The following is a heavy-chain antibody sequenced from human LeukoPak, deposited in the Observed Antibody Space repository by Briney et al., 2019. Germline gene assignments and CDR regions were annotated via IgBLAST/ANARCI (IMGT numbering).Heavy chain of an antibody. V-gene: IGHV3-74*01. J-gene: IGHJ6*03. Sequence: PGGSLRLSCAASGFTFSSYWMHWVRQAPGKGLVWVSRINSDGSSTSYADSVKGRFTISRDDAKNTLYLQMNSLRAEDTAVYYCARGGGYNPFYYYYYMDVWGKGTTVTVSS. CDR2: INSDGSST. D-gene: IGHD5-24*01. CDR3: ARGGGYNPFYYYYYMDV. CDR1: GFTFSSYW.